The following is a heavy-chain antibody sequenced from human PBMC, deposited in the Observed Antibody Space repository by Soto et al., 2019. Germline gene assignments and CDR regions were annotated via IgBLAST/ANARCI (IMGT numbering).Heavy chain of an antibody. CDR2: IYGSGRGI. V-gene: IGHV3-23*05. CDR3: EQDARYNDGLWVMDH. CDR1: GLPHSSFA. D-gene: IGHD2-21*01. J-gene: IGHJ4*02. Sequence: GGSLRLSCTASGLPHSSFAMMWVRQAPGKGLECVSGIYGSGRGIEYADSVKGRFTISSDNSKNTAYPQMTDLRADDTAVYYCEQDARYNDGLWVMDHWGQGTPVTVYS.